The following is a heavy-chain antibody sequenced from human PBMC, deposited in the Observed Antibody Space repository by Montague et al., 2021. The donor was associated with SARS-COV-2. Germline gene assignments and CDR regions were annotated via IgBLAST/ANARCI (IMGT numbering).Heavy chain of an antibody. Sequence: SETRSHTCTVSGGSISSTSYYWGWIRQPPGKGLEWIGSIYYSGSTYYNPSLKSRVTISVDTSKNQFSLKLSSVTAADTAVYYCVRQPGQWLPREWFWFDPWGQGTLVTVSS. CDR2: IYYSGST. CDR3: VRQPGQWLPREWFWFDP. D-gene: IGHD6-19*01. CDR1: GGSISSTSYY. V-gene: IGHV4-39*01. J-gene: IGHJ5*02.